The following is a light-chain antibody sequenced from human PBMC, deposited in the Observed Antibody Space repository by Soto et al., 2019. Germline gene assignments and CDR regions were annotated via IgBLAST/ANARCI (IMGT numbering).Light chain of an antibody. V-gene: IGLV2-11*01. J-gene: IGLJ1*01. Sequence: QAVVTSPRSVSWSTGQAVTIYCTGTSSDFGGYNYGSWYQQHPGKAPKLMIFDVNKPPSGVPDRFSVSKSGNTASLTISVLQAEDEADYYCCAYAGSYTYVFGTGTQLTVL. CDR3: CAYAGSYTYV. CDR1: SSDFGGYNY. CDR2: DVN.